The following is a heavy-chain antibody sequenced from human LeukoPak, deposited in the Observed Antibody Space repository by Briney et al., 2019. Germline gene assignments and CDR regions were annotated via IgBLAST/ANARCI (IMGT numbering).Heavy chain of an antibody. CDR2: INPNSGGT. CDR3: ARALLTGYWGARYYYGMDV. Sequence: ASVKVSSKASGYTFTGYYMHWVRQAPGQGLEWMGWINPNSGGTNYAQKFQGRVTMTRDTSISTAYMELSRLRSDDTAVYYCARALLTGYWGARYYYGMDVWGQGTTVTVSS. CDR1: GYTFTGYY. D-gene: IGHD3-9*01. V-gene: IGHV1-2*02. J-gene: IGHJ6*02.